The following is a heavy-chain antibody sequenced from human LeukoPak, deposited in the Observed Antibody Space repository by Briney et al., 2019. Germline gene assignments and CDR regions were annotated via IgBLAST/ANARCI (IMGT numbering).Heavy chain of an antibody. D-gene: IGHD3-10*01. V-gene: IGHV1-18*01. CDR2: ISAYNGNT. J-gene: IGHJ6*02. CDR3: AREGSGSYYVYYYYGMDV. Sequence: ASVKVSCKASGYTSTSYGISWVRQAPGQGLEWMGWISAYNGNTNYAQKLQGRVTMTTDTSTSTAYMELRSLRSDDTAVYYCAREGSGSYYVYYYYGMDVWGQGTTVTVSS. CDR1: GYTSTSYG.